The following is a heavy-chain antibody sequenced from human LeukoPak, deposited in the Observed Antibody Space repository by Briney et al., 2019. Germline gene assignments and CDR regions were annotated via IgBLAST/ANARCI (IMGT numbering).Heavy chain of an antibody. J-gene: IGHJ4*02. D-gene: IGHD2-15*01. CDR3: TRDKGGSYFDY. Sequence: ASVKVSCKASGYTFTTYYIHWVRQAPGQGLEWVGIINPNGGSTNYAQKLQGRVTMTRDTSTSTVYMELSSLGSEDTAVYYCTRDKGGSYFDYWGQGTLVTVSS. CDR1: GYTFTTYY. V-gene: IGHV1-46*01. CDR2: INPNGGST.